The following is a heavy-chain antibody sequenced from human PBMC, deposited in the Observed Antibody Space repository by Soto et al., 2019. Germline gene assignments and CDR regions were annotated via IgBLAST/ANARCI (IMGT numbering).Heavy chain of an antibody. CDR2: ISSSSSYI. Sequence: EVQLVESGGGLVKPGGSLRLSCAASGFTFSSYSMNWVRQAPGKGLEWVSSISSSSSYIYYADSVKGRFTISRDNAKNSLYLQMNSLRAEDTAVYYCARDLSFRYYYDSSGYYTGDYWGQGTLVTVSS. D-gene: IGHD3-22*01. V-gene: IGHV3-21*01. CDR1: GFTFSSYS. CDR3: ARDLSFRYYYDSSGYYTGDY. J-gene: IGHJ4*02.